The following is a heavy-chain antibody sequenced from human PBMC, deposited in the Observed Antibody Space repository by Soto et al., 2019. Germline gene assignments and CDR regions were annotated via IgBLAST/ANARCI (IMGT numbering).Heavy chain of an antibody. CDR3: AKAQYSSGWYV. V-gene: IGHV3-23*01. D-gene: IGHD6-19*01. CDR2: ISGSGGST. CDR1: GFTFSSYW. J-gene: IGHJ4*02. Sequence: GGSLRLSCAASGFTFSSYWMHWVRQAPGKGLEWVSAISGSGGSTYYADSVKGRFTISRDNSKNTLYLQMNSLRAEDTAVYYCAKAQYSSGWYVWGQGTLVTVSS.